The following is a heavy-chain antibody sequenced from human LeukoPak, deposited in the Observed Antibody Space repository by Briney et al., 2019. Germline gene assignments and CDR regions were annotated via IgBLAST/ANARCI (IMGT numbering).Heavy chain of an antibody. D-gene: IGHD3-10*01. CDR2: ISDSGGST. V-gene: IGHV3-23*01. CDR3: ARDEYYYGSGSYFYNWFDP. Sequence: PGGSLRLSCAASGFTFSSYGMSWVRQAPGKGLEWVSAISDSGGSTYYADSVKGRFTISRDNSKNTLYLQMNSLRAEDTAVYYCARDEYYYGSGSYFYNWFDPWGQGTLVTVSS. J-gene: IGHJ5*02. CDR1: GFTFSSYG.